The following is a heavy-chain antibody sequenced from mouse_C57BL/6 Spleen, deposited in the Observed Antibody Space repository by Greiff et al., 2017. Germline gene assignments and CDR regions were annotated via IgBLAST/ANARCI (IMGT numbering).Heavy chain of an antibody. J-gene: IGHJ4*01. V-gene: IGHV1-18*01. CDR3: ARDYGSGYAMDY. D-gene: IGHD1-1*01. CDR1: GYTFTDYN. CDR2: INPNNGGT. Sequence: DVKLQESGPELVKPGASVKIPCKASGYTFTDYNMDWVKQSHGKSLEWIGDINPNNGGTIYNQKFKGKATLTVDKSSSTAYMELRSLTSEDTAVYYCARDYGSGYAMDYWGQGTSVTVSS.